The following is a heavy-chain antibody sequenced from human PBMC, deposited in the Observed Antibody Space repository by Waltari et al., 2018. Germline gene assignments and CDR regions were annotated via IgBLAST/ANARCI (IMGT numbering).Heavy chain of an antibody. J-gene: IGHJ4*02. Sequence: QVQLQESGPGLLKPSETLSLTCTVSGDSITRYYWSWIRQSPGKGLEWIGYIDTTGTTYSNPSLQRQVSISRDTSRNQFSLQVTSVTAADTVVYYCARSKFGSSFDSWGQGTLVTVS. D-gene: IGHD3-16*01. CDR1: GDSITRYY. V-gene: IGHV4-4*09. CDR3: ARSKFGSSFDS. CDR2: IDTTGTT.